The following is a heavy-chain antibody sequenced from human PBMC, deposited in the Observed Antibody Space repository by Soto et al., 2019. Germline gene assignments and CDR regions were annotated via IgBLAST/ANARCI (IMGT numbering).Heavy chain of an antibody. Sequence: PGGSLRLSCAASGFTFSNAWINWVRQAPGKGLEWVGRIKSKTDGGTTDYAAPVKGRFTISRDDSKNTLYLQMNSLKTEDTAVYYCTANRGYSGYVFDYYYYMDVWGKGTTVTV. CDR1: GFTFSNAW. CDR2: IKSKTDGGTT. J-gene: IGHJ6*03. CDR3: TANRGYSGYVFDYYYYMDV. V-gene: IGHV3-15*07. D-gene: IGHD5-12*01.